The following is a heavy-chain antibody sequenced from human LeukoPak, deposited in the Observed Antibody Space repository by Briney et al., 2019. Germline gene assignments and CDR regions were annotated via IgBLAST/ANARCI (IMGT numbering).Heavy chain of an antibody. Sequence: ASVKVSCKASGYTFTSYGISWVRQAPGQGLEWMGWISAYNGNTNYAQKLQGRVTMTTDTSTSTAYMELRSLRSDDTAVYYCARTRRYDFWSGYYTGKESDWFDPWGQGTLVTVSS. V-gene: IGHV1-18*01. CDR2: ISAYNGNT. J-gene: IGHJ5*02. D-gene: IGHD3-3*01. CDR1: GYTFTSYG. CDR3: ARTRRYDFWSGYYTGKESDWFDP.